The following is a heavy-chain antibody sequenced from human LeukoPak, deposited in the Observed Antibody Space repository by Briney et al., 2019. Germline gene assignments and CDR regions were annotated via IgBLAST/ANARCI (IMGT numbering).Heavy chain of an antibody. CDR3: ATFSSGFYPKEPFDI. V-gene: IGHV3-7*01. CDR2: IKPDGSET. Sequence: PGGSLRLSCAASGFDLSKNWMSWVRQAPGKGLEGVAKIKPDGSETSYVDSVEGRFTISRDNAKNSLFLQMNSLRAEDTALYYCATFSSGFYPKEPFDIWGRGTMVSVSS. J-gene: IGHJ3*02. D-gene: IGHD3-22*01. CDR1: GFDLSKNW.